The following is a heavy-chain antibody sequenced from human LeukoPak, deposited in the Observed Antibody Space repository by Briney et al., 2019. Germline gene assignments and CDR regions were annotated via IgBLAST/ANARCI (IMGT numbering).Heavy chain of an antibody. CDR2: IYHSGST. D-gene: IGHD2-21*02. CDR1: GYSISSGYY. V-gene: IGHV4-38-2*02. J-gene: IGHJ2*01. Sequence: SETLSLTCTVSGYSISSGYYWGWIRQPPGKGLEWIGSIYHSGSTYYNPSLKSRVTISVDTSKNQFSLKLSSVTAADTAVYYCAKALNIVVVTGDWYFDLWGRGTLVTVSS. CDR3: AKALNIVVVTGDWYFDL.